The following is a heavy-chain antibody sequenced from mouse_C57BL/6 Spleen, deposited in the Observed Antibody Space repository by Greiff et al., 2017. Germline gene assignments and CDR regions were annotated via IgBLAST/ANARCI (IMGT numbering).Heavy chain of an antibody. CDR2: ISSGSSTI. J-gene: IGHJ2*01. CDR3: ARSPYYYGSSYFDY. Sequence: DVMLVESGGGLVKPGGSLKLSCAASGFTFSDYGMHWVRQAPEKGLEWVAYISSGSSTIYYADTVKGRFTISRDNAKNTLFLQMTSLRSEDTAMYYCARSPYYYGSSYFDYWGQGTTLTVSS. CDR1: GFTFSDYG. V-gene: IGHV5-17*01. D-gene: IGHD1-1*01.